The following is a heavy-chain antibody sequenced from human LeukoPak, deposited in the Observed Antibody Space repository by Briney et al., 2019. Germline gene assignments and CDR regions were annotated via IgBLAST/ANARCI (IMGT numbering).Heavy chain of an antibody. Sequence: PGGSLRLSCAASGFTFSSYGMHWVRQAPGKGLEWVAVISYDGSSKYYADSVKGRFTISRDNSKNTLYLQMNSLRAEDTAVYYCAKDLYYYDSSGYYRVYYYYYYGMDVWGQGTTVTVSS. CDR1: GFTFSSYG. D-gene: IGHD3-22*01. J-gene: IGHJ6*02. CDR2: ISYDGSSK. V-gene: IGHV3-30*18. CDR3: AKDLYYYDSSGYYRVYYYYYYGMDV.